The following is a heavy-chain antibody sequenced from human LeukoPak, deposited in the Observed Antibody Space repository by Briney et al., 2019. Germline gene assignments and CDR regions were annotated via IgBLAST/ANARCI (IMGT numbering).Heavy chain of an antibody. CDR3: ATVAGTKLYFDY. D-gene: IGHD6-19*01. J-gene: IGHJ4*02. CDR2: FDPEDGET. CDR1: GYTLTELS. Sequence: GASVNVSCKVSGYTLTELSMHWVRQAPGKGLEWMGGFDPEDGETIYAQKFQGRVTMTEDTSTDTAYMELSSLRSEDTAVYYCATVAGTKLYFDYWGQGTLVTVSS. V-gene: IGHV1-24*01.